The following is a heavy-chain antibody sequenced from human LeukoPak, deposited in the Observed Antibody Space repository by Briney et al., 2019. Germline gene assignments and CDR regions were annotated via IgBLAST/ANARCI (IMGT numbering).Heavy chain of an antibody. Sequence: SETLSLTCIVSGGSIGTYYWSWIRQSPGKGLEWIGYIYVTGSTRYNPSLKSRVTISVDTSKNQFSLKLSSVTAADTAVYYCARRITRYGMDVWGQGTTVTVSS. CDR3: ARRITRYGMDV. CDR1: GGSIGTYY. J-gene: IGHJ6*02. V-gene: IGHV4-4*09. CDR2: IYVTGST. D-gene: IGHD3-10*01.